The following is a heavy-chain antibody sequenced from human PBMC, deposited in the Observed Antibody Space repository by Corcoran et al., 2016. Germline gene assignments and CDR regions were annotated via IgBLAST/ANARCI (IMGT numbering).Heavy chain of an antibody. CDR2: ISWDGGST. J-gene: IGHJ6*02. V-gene: IGHV3-43*01. CDR1: GFTFDDYT. D-gene: IGHD4-17*01. CDR3: AKALRWRGHPAYYYYGMDV. Sequence: EVQLVESGGVVVQPGGSRRLACAASGFTFDDYTMHWVRQAPGRGLEWVSLISWDGGSTYYADSVKGRFTSSRDNSKNSLYLQMNSLRTYDTAFYYCAKALRWRGHPAYYYYGMDVWGQGTTVTVSS.